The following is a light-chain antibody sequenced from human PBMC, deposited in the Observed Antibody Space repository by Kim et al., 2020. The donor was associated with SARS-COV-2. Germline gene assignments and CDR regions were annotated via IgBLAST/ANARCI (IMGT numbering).Light chain of an antibody. Sequence: RATINCKSSQSVLYSSDNNNYLAWYQQRPGQPPKMLIYWASFRKSGVPDRFSGSGSGTDFTLSISSLQAEDVAVYYCQQYYNIPKTFGQGTKLEI. CDR2: WAS. CDR3: QQYYNIPKT. J-gene: IGKJ2*01. CDR1: QSVLYSSDNNNY. V-gene: IGKV4-1*01.